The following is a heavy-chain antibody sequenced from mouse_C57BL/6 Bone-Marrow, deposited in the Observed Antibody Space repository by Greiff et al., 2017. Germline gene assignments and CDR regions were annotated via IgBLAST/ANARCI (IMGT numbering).Heavy chain of an antibody. CDR3: ARGGYGSSYAWFAY. V-gene: IGHV1-81*01. CDR2: IYPRSGNT. CDR1: GYTFTSSG. J-gene: IGHJ3*01. Sequence: VQLQQSGAELARPGASVKLSCKASGYTFTSSGISWVKQRTGQGLEWIGEIYPRSGNTYYNEKFKGKATLTADKSSSTAYMELRSLTSEDSAVYFCARGGYGSSYAWFAYWGQGTLVTVSA. D-gene: IGHD1-1*01.